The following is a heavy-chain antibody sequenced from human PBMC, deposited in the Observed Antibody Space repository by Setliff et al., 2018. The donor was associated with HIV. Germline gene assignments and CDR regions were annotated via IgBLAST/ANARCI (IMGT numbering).Heavy chain of an antibody. V-gene: IGHV1-46*01. CDR3: ARAGGTTGTTLDAFDI. J-gene: IGHJ3*02. CDR2: INLSGST. D-gene: IGHD1-1*01. CDR1: GFTFTSYY. Sequence: ASVKVSCKASGFTFTSYYMHWVRQAPGQGLEWMGIINLSGSTIYAQEFQVRVTMTRDTSTSTVYMELSSLRSEDTAVYYCARAGGTTGTTLDAFDIWGQGTMFTVSS.